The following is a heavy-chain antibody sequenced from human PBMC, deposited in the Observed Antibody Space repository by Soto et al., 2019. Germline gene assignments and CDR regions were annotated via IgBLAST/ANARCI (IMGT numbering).Heavy chain of an antibody. CDR3: ARDSRYCTDGGCSIMRDAFDV. J-gene: IGHJ3*01. Sequence: QAQLQESGPGLVRPSGTLSLTCTVSRFSAPTHPHPPPAPHSPPTPPPPIGEIYHSGATYYNPSLSGRASISMDKSKNQISLNLTSVTAADTAVYYCARDSRYCTDGGCSIMRDAFDVWGQGTLVTVSS. CDR1: RFSAPTHPH. V-gene: IGHV4-4*02. CDR2: IYHSGAT. D-gene: IGHD2-15*01.